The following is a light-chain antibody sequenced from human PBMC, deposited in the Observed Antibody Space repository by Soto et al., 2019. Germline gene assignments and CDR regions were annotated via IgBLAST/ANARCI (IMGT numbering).Light chain of an antibody. CDR1: SSDVVGYNY. Sequence: QSVLTQPASVSGSPGQAITISCTGTSSDVVGYNYVSWYQQHPGKAPKLMIYDVSNRPSGVSNRFAGSKSGNTASLTISGLQAEDEDDYYCSSYTSSSTLGVFGGGTKLTVL. J-gene: IGLJ2*01. CDR2: DVS. CDR3: SSYTSSSTLGV. V-gene: IGLV2-14*01.